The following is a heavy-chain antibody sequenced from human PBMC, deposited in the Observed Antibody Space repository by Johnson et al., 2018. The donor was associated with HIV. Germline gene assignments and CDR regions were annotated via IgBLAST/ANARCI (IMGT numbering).Heavy chain of an antibody. CDR2: IRSKAYGGTT. Sequence: VQLVESGGGLVQPGRSLRLSCTASGFTFGDYAMSWVRQAPGKGLEWVGFIRSKAYGGTTEYAASVKGRFTISRDDSKSIAYLQMNSLKTEDTCVYYCTRDSATYYNFWSVYQADAFDIWGQGTMVTVSS. CDR1: GFTFGDYA. CDR3: TRDSATYYNFWSVYQADAFDI. D-gene: IGHD3-3*01. J-gene: IGHJ3*02. V-gene: IGHV3-49*04.